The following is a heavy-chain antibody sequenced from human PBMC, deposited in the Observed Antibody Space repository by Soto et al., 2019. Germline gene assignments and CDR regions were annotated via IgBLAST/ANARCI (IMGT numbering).Heavy chain of an antibody. Sequence: SGPTLVNPTQTLTLTCTFSGFSLSTSGVGVGWIRQPPGKALEWLALIYWDDDKRYRLSLKSKLTITKDTSRDQVVLTMTNMEPVDTGTYYCAHSRSTWPGVDAFDIWGQGKMAT. CDR1: GFSLSTSGVG. V-gene: IGHV2-5*02. J-gene: IGHJ3*02. CDR3: AHSRSTWPGVDAFDI. CDR2: IYWDDDK. D-gene: IGHD7-27*01.